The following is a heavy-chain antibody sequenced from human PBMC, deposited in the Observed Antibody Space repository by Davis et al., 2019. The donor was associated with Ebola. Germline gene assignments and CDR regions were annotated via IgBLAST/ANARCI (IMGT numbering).Heavy chain of an antibody. D-gene: IGHD2-15*01. V-gene: IGHV3-74*01. Sequence: GESLKISCAASGFTFSSYWIHWVRQAPGKGLVWVSRINTDGSRTWDADSVKGRFTISRDNAKNTLYLQMNSLRAEDTAVYYCARVLSYCSGGSCPGGSDHWGQGTLVTVSS. CDR1: GFTFSSYW. J-gene: IGHJ4*02. CDR3: ARVLSYCSGGSCPGGSDH. CDR2: INTDGSRT.